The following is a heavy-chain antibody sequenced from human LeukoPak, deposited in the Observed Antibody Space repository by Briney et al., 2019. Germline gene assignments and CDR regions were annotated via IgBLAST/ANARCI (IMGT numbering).Heavy chain of an antibody. CDR2: FNSDGITT. CDR3: ARGRYYFDS. CDR1: GFTFSSYW. V-gene: IGHV3-74*01. Sequence: GGSLRLSCAASGFTFSSYWMHWVRQAPGEGLVWVSRFNSDGITTSYADSVKGRFTISRDNAKNTLHLHMNSLRAEDTAVYYCARGRYYFDSWGQGTLVTVSS. J-gene: IGHJ4*02. D-gene: IGHD1-14*01.